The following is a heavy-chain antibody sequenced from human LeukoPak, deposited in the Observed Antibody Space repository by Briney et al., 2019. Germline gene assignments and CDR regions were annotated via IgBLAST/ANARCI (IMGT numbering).Heavy chain of an antibody. D-gene: IGHD3-10*01. CDR3: ARDSRDYGSGSSQYYFDY. V-gene: IGHV1-69*01. CDR2: IIPIFGTA. J-gene: IGHJ4*02. CDR1: GVTFSSYA. Sequence: SVKVSCKASGVTFSSYAISWVRQAPGQGLEWMGGIIPIFGTANYAQKFQGRVTITADESTSTAYMELSSLRSEDTAVYYCARDSRDYGSGSSQYYFDYWGQGTLVTVSS.